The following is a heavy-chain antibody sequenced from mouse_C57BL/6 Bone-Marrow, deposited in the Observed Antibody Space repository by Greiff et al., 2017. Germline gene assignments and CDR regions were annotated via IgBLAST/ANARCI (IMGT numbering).Heavy chain of an antibody. J-gene: IGHJ2*01. CDR3: ARRLLLRLYYFDY. Sequence: VQLQESGAELVKPGASVKLSCKASGYTFTSYWMHWVKQRPGQGLEWIGMIHPNSGSTNYNEKFKSKATLTVDKSSSTAYMQLSSLTSEDSAVYYCARRLLLRLYYFDYWGQGTTLTVSS. V-gene: IGHV1-64*01. CDR1: GYTFTSYW. D-gene: IGHD1-1*01. CDR2: IHPNSGST.